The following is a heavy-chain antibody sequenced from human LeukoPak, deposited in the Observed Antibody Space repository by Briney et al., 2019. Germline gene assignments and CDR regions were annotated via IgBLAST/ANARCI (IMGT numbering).Heavy chain of an antibody. V-gene: IGHV4-34*01. CDR1: GGSFSGYY. J-gene: IGHJ6*02. CDR3: ARGRRVNIVATIGSFPHIYYYGMDV. CDR2: INHSGST. D-gene: IGHD5-12*01. Sequence: PSETLSPTCAVYGGSFSGYYWSWIRQPPGKGLEWIGEINHSGSTNYNPSLKSRVTISVDTSKNQFSLKLSSVTAADTAVYYCARGRRVNIVATIGSFPHIYYYGMDVWGQGTTVTVSS.